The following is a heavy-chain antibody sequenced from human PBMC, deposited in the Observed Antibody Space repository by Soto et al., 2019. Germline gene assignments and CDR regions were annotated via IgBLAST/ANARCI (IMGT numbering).Heavy chain of an antibody. CDR2: IIPIFGTA. D-gene: IGHD1-26*01. V-gene: IGHV1-69*01. CDR1: GGSFNRHT. Sequence: QVQLAQSGAEVRKPGSSVRVSCKASGGSFNRHTISWVRQAPGQGLEWMGGIIPIFGTANHAQKFQGRVTIIADESTSTVYMELSSLRSEDTAVYYCARDVSGYSGSYGFDYWGQGTLVTVSS. J-gene: IGHJ4*02. CDR3: ARDVSGYSGSYGFDY.